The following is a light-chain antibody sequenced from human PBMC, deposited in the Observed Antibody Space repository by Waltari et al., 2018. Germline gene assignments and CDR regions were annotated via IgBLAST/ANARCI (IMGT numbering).Light chain of an antibody. CDR3: SSYTTSSTWV. CDR1: SGSFGTYNY. Sequence: QSALTQPASVSGSPGQSITISCTGTSGSFGTYNYVSWYQQYPGKAPKLMISDVRKRPSGVSNRFSGSKSGNTASLTISGLQAEDEADYYCSSYTTSSTWVFGGGTKLTVL. V-gene: IGLV2-14*01. J-gene: IGLJ3*02. CDR2: DVR.